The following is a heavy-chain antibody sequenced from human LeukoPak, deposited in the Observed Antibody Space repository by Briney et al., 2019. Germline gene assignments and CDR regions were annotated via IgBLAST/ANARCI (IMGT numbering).Heavy chain of an antibody. V-gene: IGHV3-7*01. CDR3: ARGAAAGRRAFDI. CDR1: GFTFSSYW. Sequence: GGSLRLSCAASGFTFSSYWMSWVRQAPGKGLEWVANIKQDGSEKYYVDSLKGRFTISRDNAKKSLYLQMNSLRVEDTAVYYCARGAAAGRRAFDIWGQGTMVTVSS. D-gene: IGHD6-13*01. J-gene: IGHJ3*02. CDR2: IKQDGSEK.